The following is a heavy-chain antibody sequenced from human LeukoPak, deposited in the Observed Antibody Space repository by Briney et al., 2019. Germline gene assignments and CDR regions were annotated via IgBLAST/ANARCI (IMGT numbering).Heavy chain of an antibody. V-gene: IGHV3-64D*09. Sequence: GGSLRLSCSAFGFTFSNYAMHWVRQAPRKGLEYVSDITSNGDSTYYADSVKGRFTISRDNSKNTLYLQMSSLRAEDTAVYYCAVMPPIIAAAGTSSNWFDPWGQGTLVTVSS. D-gene: IGHD6-13*01. CDR3: AVMPPIIAAAGTSSNWFDP. CDR2: ITSNGDST. CDR1: GFTFSNYA. J-gene: IGHJ5*02.